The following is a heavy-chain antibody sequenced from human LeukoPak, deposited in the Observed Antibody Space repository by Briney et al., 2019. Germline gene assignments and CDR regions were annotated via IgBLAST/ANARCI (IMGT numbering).Heavy chain of an antibody. J-gene: IGHJ6*03. CDR2: INSDGSST. CDR1: GFIFSSYW. Sequence: GGSLRLSCEGSGFIFSSYWMHWVRQAPGKGLVWVSRINSDGSSTTYADSVKGRFTISRDNAKNSLYLQMNSLRAEDTAVYYCARVPMRYGSGSFAYYYYMDVWGKGTTVTVSS. CDR3: ARVPMRYGSGSFAYYYYMDV. V-gene: IGHV3-74*01. D-gene: IGHD3-10*01.